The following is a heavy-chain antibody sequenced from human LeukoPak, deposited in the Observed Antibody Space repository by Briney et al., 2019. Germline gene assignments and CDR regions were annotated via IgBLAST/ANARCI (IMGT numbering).Heavy chain of an antibody. CDR3: ARGGGGSYLFDY. CDR1: GASISNSNW. CDR2: IYHSGST. Sequence: PSETLSLTCAVTGASISNSNWWTWVRQPPGKGLEWIGEIYHSGSTNYNPSLKSRVTISVDTSKNQFSLKLSSVTAADTAVYYCARGGGGSYLFDYWGQGTLVTVSS. D-gene: IGHD1-26*01. V-gene: IGHV4-4*02. J-gene: IGHJ4*02.